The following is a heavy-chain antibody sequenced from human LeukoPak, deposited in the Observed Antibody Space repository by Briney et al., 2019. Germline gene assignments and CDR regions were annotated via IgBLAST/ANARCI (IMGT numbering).Heavy chain of an antibody. Sequence: ASVKVSCMASGYTFTSYYVHWVRQAPGQGLEWMTRINPNGGSTRYAQRFQGRVTKTRDTSTSTVYMELSSLRSEDTAVYYCAREQIGGYSYGLDYWGQGTLVTVSS. CDR3: AREQIGGYSYGLDY. CDR2: INPNGGST. CDR1: GYTFTSYY. V-gene: IGHV1-46*01. J-gene: IGHJ4*02. D-gene: IGHD5-18*01.